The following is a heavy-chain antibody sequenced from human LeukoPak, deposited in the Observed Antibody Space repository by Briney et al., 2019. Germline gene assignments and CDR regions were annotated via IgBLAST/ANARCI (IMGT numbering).Heavy chain of an antibody. CDR1: GGSISSSSYY. CDR3: ARYQFSDSGSYFYPIDY. CDR2: IYYSGST. Sequence: PSETLSLTCTVSGGSISSSSYYWGWIRQPPGKGLEWIGSIYYSGSTYYNPSLKSRVTISVDTSKNQFSLKLSSVTAADTAVYYCARYQFSDSGSYFYPIDYWGQGTLVTVSS. J-gene: IGHJ4*02. D-gene: IGHD1-26*01. V-gene: IGHV4-39*07.